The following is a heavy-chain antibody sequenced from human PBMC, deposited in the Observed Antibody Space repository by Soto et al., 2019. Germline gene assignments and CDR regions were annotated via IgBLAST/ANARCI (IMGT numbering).Heavy chain of an antibody. J-gene: IGHJ6*02. CDR3: ARTPSGYYGMDV. CDR1: GFSLSTSGMR. Sequence: GSGPTLVNPTHTLTLTCTFSGFSLSTSGMRVSWIRQPPGKALEWLARIDWDDDKFYSTSLKTRLTISKDTSKNQVVLTMTNMDPVDTATYYCARTPSGYYGMDVWGQGTTVTVSS. D-gene: IGHD3-10*01. CDR2: IDWDDDK. V-gene: IGHV2-70*04.